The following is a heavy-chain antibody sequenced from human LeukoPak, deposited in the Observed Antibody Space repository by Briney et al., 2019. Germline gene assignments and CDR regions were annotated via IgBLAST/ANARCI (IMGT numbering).Heavy chain of an antibody. J-gene: IGHJ4*02. D-gene: IGHD2-2*01. CDR1: GFTFSRYY. CDR2: INQDGSEK. CDR3: ASGYCSGTSCPDPNAFDY. Sequence: GGSLRLSCAASGFTFSRYYMSWVRQAPGKGLEWLANINQDGSEKYYVDSVKGRFTISRDNAKNSLYLQMNSLRADDTAVYYCASGYCSGTSCPDPNAFDYWGQGTLVTVSS. V-gene: IGHV3-7*01.